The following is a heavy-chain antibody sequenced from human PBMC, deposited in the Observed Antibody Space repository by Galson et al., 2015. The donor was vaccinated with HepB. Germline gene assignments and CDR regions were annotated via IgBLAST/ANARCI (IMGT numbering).Heavy chain of an antibody. Sequence: LTCAVYGGSFSDYYWSWIRQPPGKGLEWVGEINHSRSTSYNPSLKSRVTISVDMSKNQFSLTLTSVTAADTAVYYCARGLDYGDYEGTFDFWGQGTMVTVSS. CDR1: GGSFSDYY. CDR2: INHSRST. CDR3: ARGLDYGDYEGTFDF. J-gene: IGHJ3*01. D-gene: IGHD4-17*01. V-gene: IGHV4-34*01.